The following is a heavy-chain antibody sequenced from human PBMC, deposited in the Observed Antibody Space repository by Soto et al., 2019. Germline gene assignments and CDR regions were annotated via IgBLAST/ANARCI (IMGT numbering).Heavy chain of an antibody. D-gene: IGHD1-1*01. Sequence: SVKVSCKASGGTFSSYAISWVRQAPGQGLEWMGGIIPIFGTANYAQKFQGRVTITADESTSTAYMELSSLRSEDTAVYYCASCRSNWNDLLYYYGMDVWGQGTTVTVSS. CDR1: GGTFSSYA. V-gene: IGHV1-69*13. CDR3: ASCRSNWNDLLYYYGMDV. CDR2: IIPIFGTA. J-gene: IGHJ6*02.